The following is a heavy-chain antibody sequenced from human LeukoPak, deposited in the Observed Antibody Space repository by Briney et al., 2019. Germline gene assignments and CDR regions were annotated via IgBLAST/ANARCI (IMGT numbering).Heavy chain of an antibody. J-gene: IGHJ4*02. CDR1: GGSFSGYY. Sequence: SETLSLTCAVSGGSFSGYYWSWIRQPPGKGLEWIGEINHSGSTNYNPSLKSRVTISVDTSKNQFSLKLSSVTAADTAVYYCARARVATRLFQYWGQGTLVTVSS. CDR2: INHSGST. CDR3: ARARVATRLFQY. V-gene: IGHV4-34*01. D-gene: IGHD5-24*01.